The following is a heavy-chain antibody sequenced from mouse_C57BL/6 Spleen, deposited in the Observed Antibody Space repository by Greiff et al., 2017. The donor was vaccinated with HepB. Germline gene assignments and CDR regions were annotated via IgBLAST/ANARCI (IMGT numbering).Heavy chain of an antibody. J-gene: IGHJ2*01. V-gene: IGHV7-3*01. CDR3: ARSPYDYDGYYFDY. CDR1: GFTFTDYY. CDR2: IRNKANGYTT. D-gene: IGHD2-4*01. Sequence: EVQGVESGGGLVQPGGSLSLSCAASGFTFTDYYMSWVRQPPGKALEWLGFIRNKANGYTTEYSASVKGRFTISRDNSQSILYLQMNALRAEDSATYYCARSPYDYDGYYFDYWGQGTTLTVSS.